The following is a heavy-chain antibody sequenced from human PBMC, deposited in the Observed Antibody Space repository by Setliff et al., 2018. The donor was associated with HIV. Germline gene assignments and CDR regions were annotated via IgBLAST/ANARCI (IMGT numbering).Heavy chain of an antibody. CDR1: GGSISSGTYY. J-gene: IGHJ4*02. V-gene: IGHV4-39*01. D-gene: IGHD6-19*01. CDR2: IYYSGST. Sequence: SETLSLTCTVSGGSISSGTYYWGWIRQHPGKGLEWIGYIYYSGSTYYNPSLKSRVTISVDTSQNQFSLKLTSVTAADTAVYYCARSPRIGVAGEFEYWGQGTLVTVSS. CDR3: ARSPRIGVAGEFEY.